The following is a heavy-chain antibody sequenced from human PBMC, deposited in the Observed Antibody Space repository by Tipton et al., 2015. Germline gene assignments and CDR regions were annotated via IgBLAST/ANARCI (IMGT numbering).Heavy chain of an antibody. CDR2: ISYTETS. D-gene: IGHD4-23*01. V-gene: IGHV4-59*01. J-gene: IGHJ4*02. CDR1: DGSISDDY. CDR3: ARARGRHGGLFDS. Sequence: TLSLTCTVSDGSISDDYRNWIRQPPGKGLEWIGYISYTETSHYNPSLKSRVTISVDTSKTQFSLKMSSVTASDTAVYYCARARGRHGGLFDSWGQGILVTVSS.